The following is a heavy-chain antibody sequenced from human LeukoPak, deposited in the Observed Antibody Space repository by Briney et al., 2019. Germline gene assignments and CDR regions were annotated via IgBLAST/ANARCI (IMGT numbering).Heavy chain of an antibody. CDR1: GYSFISHW. Sequence: GESLKISCKGSGYSFISHWIVWVRQMPGKGLEWMGIIYPGDSDTRYSPSFQGQVTMSADKSISTAYLQWSSLKASDTAMYYCARYYGGNTFDIWGQGTMVTVSS. J-gene: IGHJ3*02. V-gene: IGHV5-51*01. D-gene: IGHD3-10*01. CDR3: ARYYGGNTFDI. CDR2: IYPGDSDT.